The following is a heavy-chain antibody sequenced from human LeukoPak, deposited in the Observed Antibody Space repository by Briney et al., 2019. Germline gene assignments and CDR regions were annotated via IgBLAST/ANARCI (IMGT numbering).Heavy chain of an antibody. Sequence: ASVKVSCKASGYTSTSYGISWVRQAPGQGLEWMGWINTNTGNPTYAQGFTGRFVFSLDTSVSTAYLQISSLKAEDTAVYYCARDVRGRGMDVWGQGTTVTVSS. D-gene: IGHD1-26*01. J-gene: IGHJ6*02. V-gene: IGHV7-4-1*02. CDR1: GYTSTSYG. CDR2: INTNTGNP. CDR3: ARDVRGRGMDV.